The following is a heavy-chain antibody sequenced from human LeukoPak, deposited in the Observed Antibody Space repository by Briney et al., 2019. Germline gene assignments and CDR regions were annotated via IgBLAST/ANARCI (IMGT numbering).Heavy chain of an antibody. Sequence: ASVKVSCKASGYTFTSYGISWVRQAPGQGLEWMGWISAYNGNTNYAQKLQGRVTITTDTSTSTAYMELRSLRSDDTAVYYCAREGSTSFYYYYYYMDVWGKGTTVTVSS. CDR1: GYTFTSYG. D-gene: IGHD2-2*01. CDR3: AREGSTSFYYYYYYMDV. CDR2: ISAYNGNT. J-gene: IGHJ6*03. V-gene: IGHV1-18*01.